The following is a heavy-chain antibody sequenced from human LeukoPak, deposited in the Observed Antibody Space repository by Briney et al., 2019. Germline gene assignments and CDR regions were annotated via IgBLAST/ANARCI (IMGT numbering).Heavy chain of an antibody. J-gene: IGHJ4*02. CDR3: ARVGLAYDILTGLYDY. D-gene: IGHD3-9*01. CDR2: ISSSSYI. V-gene: IGHV3-21*01. CDR1: GFTFSSYS. Sequence: GGSLRLSCAASGFTFSSYSMNWVRQAPGKGLEWVSSISSSSYIYYADSVKGRFTISRDNAKNTLYLQMNSLRAEDTAVYYCARVGLAYDILTGLYDYWGQGTLVTVSS.